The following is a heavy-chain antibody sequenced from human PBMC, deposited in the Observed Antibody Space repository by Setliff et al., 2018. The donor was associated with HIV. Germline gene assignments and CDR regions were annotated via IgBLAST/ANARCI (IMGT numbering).Heavy chain of an antibody. D-gene: IGHD3-10*01. CDR3: AKDKGQKYADY. V-gene: IGHV3-30*02. Sequence: GGSLRLSCAPSGLTFSNCGMHWVRQAPGKGLEWVASIRSDGSNKYYADSVTGRFTISRDDSKNTLYLQMNSLRAEDTAVHYCAKDKGQKYADYWGQGTMVTVSS. CDR1: GLTFSNCG. CDR2: IRSDGSNK. J-gene: IGHJ4*02.